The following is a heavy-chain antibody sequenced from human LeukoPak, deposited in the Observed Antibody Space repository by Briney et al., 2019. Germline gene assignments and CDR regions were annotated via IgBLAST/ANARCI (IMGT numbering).Heavy chain of an antibody. CDR3: ARGEVAFDAFDI. CDR2: ISAYNGNT. D-gene: IGHD2-15*01. CDR1: GYTFTSYG. V-gene: IGHV1-18*01. Sequence: VSVKVSCKASGYTFTSYGISWVRQAPGQGLEWMGWISAYNGNTNYAQKLQGRVTMTTDTSASTAYMELRSLRSDDTAVYYCARGEVAFDAFDIWGQGTMVTVSS. J-gene: IGHJ3*02.